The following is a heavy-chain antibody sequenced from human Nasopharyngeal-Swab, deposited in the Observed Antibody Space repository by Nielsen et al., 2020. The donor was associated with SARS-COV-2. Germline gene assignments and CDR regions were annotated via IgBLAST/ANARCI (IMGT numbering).Heavy chain of an antibody. CDR2: ISGSGGST. V-gene: IGHV3-23*01. CDR3: AKGMVRGVIANFQH. J-gene: IGHJ1*01. CDR1: GFTFSSYA. Sequence: GGSLRLSCAASGFTFSSYAMSWVRQAPGKGLEWVSAISGSGGSTYYADSVKGRSTISRDNSKNTLYLQMNSLRAEDTAVYYCAKGMVRGVIANFQHWGQGTLVTVSS. D-gene: IGHD3-10*01.